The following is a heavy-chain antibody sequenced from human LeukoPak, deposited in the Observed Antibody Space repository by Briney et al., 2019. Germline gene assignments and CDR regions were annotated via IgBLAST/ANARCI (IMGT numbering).Heavy chain of an antibody. CDR2: INHSGST. V-gene: IGHV4-34*01. Sequence: PSETLSLTCAVYGGSFSGYYWSWIRQPPGKGLEWIGEINHSGSTNYNPSLKSRVTISVDTSKNQFSLKLSSVTAADTAVYYCARDLEENWFDPWGQGILVTVSS. CDR1: GGSFSGYY. D-gene: IGHD3-3*01. CDR3: ARDLEENWFDP. J-gene: IGHJ5*02.